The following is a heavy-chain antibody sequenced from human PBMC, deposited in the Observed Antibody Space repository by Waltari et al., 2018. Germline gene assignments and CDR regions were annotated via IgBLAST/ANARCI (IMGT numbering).Heavy chain of an antibody. D-gene: IGHD6-13*01. J-gene: IGHJ4*02. V-gene: IGHV1-46*01. CDR1: GFTFSTYH. CDR3: ARENVILSSFYNYFDY. CDR2: INPSNGNT. Sequence: QVQLVQSGAEVKKPGSSVKVSCEASGFTFSTYHRHWVRQALGQGLQWLGIINPSNGNTSYTKLFKDRFTITKDTSTSKVYMDLNSLRSDDTAVYYCARENVILSSFYNYFDYWGQGILVTVSS.